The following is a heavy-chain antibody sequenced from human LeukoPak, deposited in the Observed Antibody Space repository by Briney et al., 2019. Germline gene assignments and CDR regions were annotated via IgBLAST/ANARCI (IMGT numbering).Heavy chain of an antibody. CDR1: GYTFTSYA. D-gene: IGHD3-10*01. CDR3: ARDPYYGSGSSPPAYGMDV. CDR2: INAGNGNT. Sequence: ASVKVSCKASGYTFTSYAMHWVRQAPGQRLEWMGWINAGNGNTKYSRKFQGRVTITRDTSASTAYMELSSLRSEDTAVYYCARDPYYGSGSSPPAYGMDVWGQGTTVTVSS. J-gene: IGHJ6*02. V-gene: IGHV1-3*01.